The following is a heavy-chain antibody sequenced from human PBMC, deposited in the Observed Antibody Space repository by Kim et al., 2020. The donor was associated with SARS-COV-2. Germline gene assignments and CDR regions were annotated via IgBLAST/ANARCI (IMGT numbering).Heavy chain of an antibody. V-gene: IGHV1-24*01. D-gene: IGHD3-10*02. CDR1: GYTLTELS. CDR2: FDPEDGET. Sequence: ASVKVSCKVSGYTLTELSMHWVRQAPGKGLEWMGGFDPEDGETIYAQKFQGRVTMTEDTSTDTAYMELSSRRSEETAVYYCAKAVFSGYYYYGMDVWGQGTTVTVSS. CDR3: AKAVFSGYYYYGMDV. J-gene: IGHJ6*02.